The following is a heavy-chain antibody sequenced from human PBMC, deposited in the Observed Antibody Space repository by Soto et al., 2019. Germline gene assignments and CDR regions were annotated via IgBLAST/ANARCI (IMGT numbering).Heavy chain of an antibody. D-gene: IGHD4-17*01. J-gene: IGHJ4*02. CDR3: AKGLGGFDGDYNYFDY. V-gene: IGHV4-59*01. CDR2: IYYSGST. CDR1: GGSISSYY. Sequence: PSETLSLTCTVSGGSISSYYWSWIRQPPGKGLEWIGYIYYSGSTNYNPSLKSRVTISVDTSKNALYLQMNSLRAEDTAVYYCAKGLGGFDGDYNYFDYWGQGTLVTVSS.